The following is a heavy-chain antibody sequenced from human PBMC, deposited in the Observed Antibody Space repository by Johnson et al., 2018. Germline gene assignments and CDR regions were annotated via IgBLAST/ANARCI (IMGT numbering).Heavy chain of an antibody. CDR2: IIPVFGAA. Sequence: QVQLVESGAEVKTPGSSVKVSCKASGGTFSSYAFSWVRQAPGQGLEWLGGIIPVFGAANYAQKFRGRITITADESTSTAYMELSSLRSEDTAIYFCARLPLPGDKDLAYEIWGQGTMVSVSS. CDR1: GGTFSSYA. CDR3: ARLPLPGDKDLAYEI. D-gene: IGHD7-27*01. J-gene: IGHJ3*02. V-gene: IGHV1-69*01.